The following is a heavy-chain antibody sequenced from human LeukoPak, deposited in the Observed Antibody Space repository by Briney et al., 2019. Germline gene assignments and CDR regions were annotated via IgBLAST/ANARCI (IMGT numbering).Heavy chain of an antibody. CDR3: ARDMYYDILYDYYYCYGMDV. J-gene: IGHJ6*04. CDR2: IKQDSSDK. D-gene: IGHD3-9*01. Sequence: GGTLRLSCAASGFTFSSYWMSWVRQAPGKGLEGVANIKQDSSDKYYMDSVKGRMTISRDNAKNSLYLKMNCLRAEDTAVYYCARDMYYDILYDYYYCYGMDVWGKGTTVTVSS. V-gene: IGHV3-7*03. CDR1: GFTFSSYW.